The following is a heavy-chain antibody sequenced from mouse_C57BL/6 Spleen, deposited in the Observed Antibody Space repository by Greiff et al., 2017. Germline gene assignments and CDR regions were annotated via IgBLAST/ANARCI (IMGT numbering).Heavy chain of an antibody. CDR1: GYTFTDYN. CDR3: ERYYYGSSPWYFDV. D-gene: IGHD1-1*01. J-gene: IGHJ1*03. CDR2: INPNNGGT. V-gene: IGHV1-18*01. Sequence: VQLQQSGPELVKPGASVKIPCKASGYTFTDYNMDWVKQSHGKSLEWIGDINPNNGGTIYNQKFKGKDTLTVDKSSSTAYMELRSLTSEDTAVYYCERYYYGSSPWYFDVWGTGTTVTVSS.